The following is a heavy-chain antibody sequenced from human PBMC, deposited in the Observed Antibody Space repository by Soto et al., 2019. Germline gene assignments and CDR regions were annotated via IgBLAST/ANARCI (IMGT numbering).Heavy chain of an antibody. D-gene: IGHD2-21*01. V-gene: IGHV3-23*01. CDR1: GFPFSTYA. CDR2: IIDGGTSK. J-gene: IGHJ3*02. CDR3: VKGGSTAASGDDCFDI. Sequence: GGSLRLSCEASGFPFSTYAMRWVRQAPGRGLDWVSSIIDGGTSKEYSGSVMGRFTISRENSKDTVELHMXRRRVEETVLYSCVKGGSTAASGDDCFDIRGKGTMVT.